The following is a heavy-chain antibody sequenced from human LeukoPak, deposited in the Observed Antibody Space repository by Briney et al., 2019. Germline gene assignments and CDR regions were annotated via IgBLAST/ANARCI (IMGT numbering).Heavy chain of an antibody. J-gene: IGHJ4*02. CDR3: ARSQIHDY. CDR1: GYTFTGYY. V-gene: IGHV1-2*02. CDR2: INPNSGDT. Sequence: ASVKVSCKGSGYTFTGYYMHWVRQAPGQGLEWMGWINPNSGDTKYAQNFQGRVTMTRDTSIITAYMELSSLRSDDTAVYYCARSQIHDYWGQGTLVTVSS.